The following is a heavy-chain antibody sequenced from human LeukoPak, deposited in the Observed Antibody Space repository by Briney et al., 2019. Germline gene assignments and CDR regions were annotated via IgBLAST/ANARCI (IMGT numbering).Heavy chain of an antibody. Sequence: GGSLRLSCAASGFTFSSYGMNWVRQAPGKGLECVSYISSSSTTIYYADSMKGRFTISRDNAKNSLYLQMNSLRDEDTAVYYCARGYTYGDYYFDYWGQGTPAPVSS. D-gene: IGHD4-17*01. CDR2: ISSSSTTI. V-gene: IGHV3-48*02. CDR1: GFTFSSYG. CDR3: ARGYTYGDYYFDY. J-gene: IGHJ4*02.